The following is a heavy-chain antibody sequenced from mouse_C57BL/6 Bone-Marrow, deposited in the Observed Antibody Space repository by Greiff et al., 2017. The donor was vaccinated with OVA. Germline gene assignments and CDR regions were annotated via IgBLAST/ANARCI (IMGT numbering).Heavy chain of an antibody. CDR1: GYTFTSYW. CDR2: IHPNSGST. Sequence: QVQLQQPGAELVKPGASVKLSCKASGYTFTSYWMHWVKPRPGQGLEWIGMIHPNSGSTNYNEKFKSKATLTVDKSSSTAYMQRSSLTSEDSAVYDCAIQGSSYGYFDVWGTGTTVTVSS. V-gene: IGHV1-64*01. J-gene: IGHJ1*03. CDR3: AIQGSSYGYFDV. D-gene: IGHD1-1*01.